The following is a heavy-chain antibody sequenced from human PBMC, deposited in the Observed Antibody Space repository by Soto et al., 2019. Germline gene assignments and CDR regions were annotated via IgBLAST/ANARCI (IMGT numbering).Heavy chain of an antibody. Sequence: QVQLVESGGGMVQPGRSLRLSSAASGFTFSSYAMHWVRQAPGKGLEWVAVISYDGSNKYYADSVKGRFTISRDNSKNTLYLQMNSLRAEHTAVYYCARDYYRFNSGYGFSMDVWGQGTTVTVSS. V-gene: IGHV3-30-3*01. CDR2: ISYDGSNK. D-gene: IGHD5-12*01. CDR1: GFTFSSYA. J-gene: IGHJ6*02. CDR3: ARDYYRFNSGYGFSMDV.